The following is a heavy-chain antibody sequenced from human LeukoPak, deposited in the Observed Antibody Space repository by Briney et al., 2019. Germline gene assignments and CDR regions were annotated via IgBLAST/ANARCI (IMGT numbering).Heavy chain of an antibody. CDR2: IYSGGST. CDR3: ARGTWGTYGVGIERRYYMDV. D-gene: IGHD3-16*01. V-gene: IGHV3-53*01. J-gene: IGHJ6*03. CDR1: GFTFNSYT. Sequence: GGSLRLSCAASGFTFNSYTLNWVRQAPGKGLEWVSVIYSGGSTYYADSVKGRFTISRDNSKNTLYLQMNSLRAEDTAVYYCARGTWGTYGVGIERRYYMDVWGKGTTV.